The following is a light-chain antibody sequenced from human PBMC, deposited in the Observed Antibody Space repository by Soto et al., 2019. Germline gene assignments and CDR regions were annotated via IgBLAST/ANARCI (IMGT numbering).Light chain of an antibody. V-gene: IGKV1-9*01. CDR2: AAS. J-gene: IGKJ5*01. CDR1: RGISSF. CDR3: QQLHSYPLT. Sequence: IQLTQSPSSLSASVGDRVTITCRASRGISSFLAWYQQKPGKAPNLLIYAASILQSGVPSRFSGSGSGTDFILTISSLQPEDFATYYCQQLHSYPLTFGQGTRLEIK.